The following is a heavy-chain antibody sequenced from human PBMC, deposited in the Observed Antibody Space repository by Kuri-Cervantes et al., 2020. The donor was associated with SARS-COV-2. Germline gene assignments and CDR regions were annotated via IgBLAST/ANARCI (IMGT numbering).Heavy chain of an antibody. Sequence: GESLKISCAASGFTFSSHVMNWVRQAPGKGLEWVSHIGTAGDQYYPGSVKGRFTISRENAKNSWYLQMNSQRAGNTAVYSCARLDYLDWGQGTLVTVSS. J-gene: IGHJ4*02. CDR1: GFTFSSHV. V-gene: IGHV3-13*05. CDR2: IGTAGDQ. D-gene: IGHD3-16*01. CDR3: ARLDYLD.